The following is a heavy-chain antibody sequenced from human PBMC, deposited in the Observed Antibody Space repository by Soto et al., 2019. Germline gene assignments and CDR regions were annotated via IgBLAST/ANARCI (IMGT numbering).Heavy chain of an antibody. CDR1: GCTFRTYG. V-gene: IGHV3-30*18. J-gene: IGHJ1*01. Sequence: GTLRLPCAVSGCTFRTYGMSWVRPAPGKGLEWVAFISDDGSQKYYGESVKGRFTISRDNSKNTLYLRLISLRTEYTSVSYWAKEAPGCGHFLDTWGQGTLVTVSS. CDR2: ISDDGSQK. CDR3: AKEAPGCGHFLDT.